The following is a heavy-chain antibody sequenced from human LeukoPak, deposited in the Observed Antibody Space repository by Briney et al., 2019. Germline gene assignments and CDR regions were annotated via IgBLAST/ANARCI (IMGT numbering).Heavy chain of an antibody. V-gene: IGHV1-24*01. J-gene: IGHJ5*02. CDR3: ATSIAVAGTADSWFDP. CDR2: FDPEDGET. CDR1: GYTLTELS. D-gene: IGHD6-19*01. Sequence: ASVKVSCKVSGYTLTELSMHWVRQAPGKGLEWMGGFDPEDGETIYAQKFQGRVTMTEDTSTDTAYMELSSLRSEDTAVYYCATSIAVAGTADSWFDPRGQGTLVTVSS.